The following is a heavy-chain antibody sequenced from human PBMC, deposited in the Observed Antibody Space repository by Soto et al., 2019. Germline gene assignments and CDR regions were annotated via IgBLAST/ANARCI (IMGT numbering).Heavy chain of an antibody. Sequence: ASVKVSCKASGYTFTGYYMHWVRQAPGQGLEWMGWINPNSGGTNYAQKFQGRVTMTRDTSISTAYMELSRLRSDDTAVYYRARDREVVVTPWFDPCGQGTMVTVYS. CDR3: ARDREVVVTPWFDP. D-gene: IGHD3-22*01. CDR2: INPNSGGT. CDR1: GYTFTGYY. J-gene: IGHJ5*02. V-gene: IGHV1-2*02.